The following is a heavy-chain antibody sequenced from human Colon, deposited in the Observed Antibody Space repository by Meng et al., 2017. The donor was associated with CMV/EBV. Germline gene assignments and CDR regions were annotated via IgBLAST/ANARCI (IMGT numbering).Heavy chain of an antibody. CDR1: GESFSGYY. V-gene: IGHV4-34*01. Sequence: QVQLQQGGAGRFKPSETLSLTCAVYGESFSGYYWTWIRQPPGRGLEWIGESYYTGSTNYSPSLKSRVTISLDTSKNQFSLKLNSVTAADTAVYYCARATKSSCWEVLDYWGHGTLVTVSS. CDR3: ARATKSSCWEVLDY. J-gene: IGHJ4*01. D-gene: IGHD2-2*01. CDR2: SYYTGST.